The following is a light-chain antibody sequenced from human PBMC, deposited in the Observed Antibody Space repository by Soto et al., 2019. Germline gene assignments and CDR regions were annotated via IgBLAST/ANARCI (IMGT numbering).Light chain of an antibody. CDR1: QSIDNY. CDR3: QQRYSSPET. Sequence: DIQMTQSPSSLSASVGDRVTITCRARQSIDNYLNWYQQKPGKAPNLLIYAASTLLSGVTSRFSGRGSGTHFTRTISSLQPEDFATYYCQQRYSSPETFGQGTKVEIK. J-gene: IGKJ1*01. CDR2: AAS. V-gene: IGKV1-39*01.